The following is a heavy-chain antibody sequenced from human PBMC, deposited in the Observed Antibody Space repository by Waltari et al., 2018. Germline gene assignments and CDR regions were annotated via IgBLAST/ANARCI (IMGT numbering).Heavy chain of an antibody. Sequence: CPVSVDSIGSGGYDWSWIRQHPGKGLEWIGYIYYSGSTYYNPSLKSRVTISVDTSKNQFSLKLSSVTAADTAVYYCARVGIYDILTGYYRGVDYWGQGTL. V-gene: IGHV4-31*03. J-gene: IGHJ4*02. D-gene: IGHD3-9*01. CDR2: IYYSGST. CDR1: VDSIGSGGYD. CDR3: ARVGIYDILTGYYRGVDY.